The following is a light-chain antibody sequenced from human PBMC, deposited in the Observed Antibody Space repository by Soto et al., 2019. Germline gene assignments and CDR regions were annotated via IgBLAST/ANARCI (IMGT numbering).Light chain of an antibody. Sequence: SALTQPPSASRSPGQSVTISCTGTSSDVGAYNYVSWYQRHPGKAPKLIIYEVSKRPSGVPDRFSGSKSGNTASLTVSGLQAEDEADYYCSAYGGSNNYVLFGGGTKLTVL. CDR2: EVS. V-gene: IGLV2-8*02. CDR1: SSDVGAYNY. J-gene: IGLJ2*01. CDR3: SAYGGSNNYVL.